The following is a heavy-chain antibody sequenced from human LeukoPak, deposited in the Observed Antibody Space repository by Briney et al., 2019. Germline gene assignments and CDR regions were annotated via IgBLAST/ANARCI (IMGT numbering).Heavy chain of an antibody. D-gene: IGHD3-16*02. CDR1: GFTFSSYA. Sequence: GGSLRLSCAASGFTFSSYAMHWVRQAPGKGLEWVAVISYDGSNKYYADSVKGRFTISRDNSKNTLYLQMNSLRAEDTAVYYCARGGEYVWGVYRYTDPYSQDYWGKGPLVTVS. CDR3: ARGGEYVWGVYRYTDPYSQDY. CDR2: ISYDGSNK. J-gene: IGHJ4*02. V-gene: IGHV3-30-3*01.